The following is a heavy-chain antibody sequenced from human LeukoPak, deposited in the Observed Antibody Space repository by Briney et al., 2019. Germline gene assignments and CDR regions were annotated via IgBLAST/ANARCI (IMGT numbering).Heavy chain of an antibody. V-gene: IGHV1-2*02. J-gene: IGHJ4*02. Sequence: AASVKVSCKASGYTFTGYYMHWVRQAPGQGLEWMGWINPNSGGTNYAQKFQGRVTMTRDTSISTAYMELSRLRSDDTAVYYCARVLFYDSSGYYFDYWGQGTLVTVSS. D-gene: IGHD3-22*01. CDR1: GYTFTGYY. CDR3: ARVLFYDSSGYYFDY. CDR2: INPNSGGT.